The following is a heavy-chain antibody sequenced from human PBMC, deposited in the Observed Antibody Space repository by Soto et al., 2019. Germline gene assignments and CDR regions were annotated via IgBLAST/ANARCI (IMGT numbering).Heavy chain of an antibody. CDR1: GYTFTSYG. CDR2: INAYNGNT. J-gene: IGHJ4*02. V-gene: IGHV1-18*01. CDR3: ARHPRIAVASHFDY. D-gene: IGHD6-19*01. Sequence: QVQRVQSGAEVKKPGASVKVSCKASGYTFTSYGISWVRQAPGQGLEWMGWINAYNGNTNYAQKLQGRVTMTTDTYTSTDYMELRSLISNDTAVYYCARHPRIAVASHFDYWGRGNLVTVSS.